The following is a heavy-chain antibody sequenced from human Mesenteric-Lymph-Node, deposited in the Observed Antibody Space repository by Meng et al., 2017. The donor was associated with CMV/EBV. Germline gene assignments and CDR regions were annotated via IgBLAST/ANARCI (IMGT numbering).Heavy chain of an antibody. V-gene: IGHV3-11*01. Sequence: SRAASGFSFEDYYMSGIRHLPGKGLEWISYIGSSGTPIYYADAVKGRFTISRDNAKNSVYLQISSLRADDTAVYYCARSKLYRDYGLDVWGQGTTVTVSS. CDR2: IGSSGTPI. CDR1: GFSFEDYY. D-gene: IGHD3-16*02. J-gene: IGHJ6*02. CDR3: ARSKLYRDYGLDV.